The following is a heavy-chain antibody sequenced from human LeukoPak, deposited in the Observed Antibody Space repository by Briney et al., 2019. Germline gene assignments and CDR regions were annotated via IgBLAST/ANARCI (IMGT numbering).Heavy chain of an antibody. CDR3: ARYPYSDSGVWQAFDY. CDR2: MHYSGIT. J-gene: IGHJ4*02. V-gene: IGHV4-39*01. D-gene: IGHD5-12*01. Sequence: SETLSLTCIVSGGSISSGSHYWGWIRQPPGKGLEWTGSMHYSGITYYNPSLTSRVTISVDTSKNQFSLRLTSVTAADTAVYYCARYPYSDSGVWQAFDYWGQGTLVTVSS. CDR1: GGSISSGSHY.